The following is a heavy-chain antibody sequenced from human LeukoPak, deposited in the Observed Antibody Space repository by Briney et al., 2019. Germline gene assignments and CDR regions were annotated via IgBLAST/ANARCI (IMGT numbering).Heavy chain of an antibody. Sequence: GGSLRLSCAASGFTFSNDDMSWVRQAPGKGLEWVSSISDSGSSTYYADSVKGRFTISRDNSKTTLYLQMTNIRGESPAVYYCAKDLSRAVAADWFDPWDQGSLVTVSS. CDR3: AKDLSRAVAADWFDP. D-gene: IGHD6-19*01. CDR1: GFTFSNDD. V-gene: IGHV3-23*01. J-gene: IGHJ5*02. CDR2: ISDSGSST.